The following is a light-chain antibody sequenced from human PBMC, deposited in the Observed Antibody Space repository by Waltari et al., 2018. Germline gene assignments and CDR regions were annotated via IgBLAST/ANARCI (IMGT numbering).Light chain of an antibody. CDR1: STDLASYNL. J-gene: IGLJ1*01. Sequence: QSALSQPASVSGSPGQSLTIPCTGASTDLASYNLVAWYQHHPNRAPKLIIYEATKRPSGISHRFSGAKSGATASLGISGLQADDEADYYCCSYTGSSTSYGCGGGTKVTVL. CDR2: EAT. CDR3: CSYTGSSTSYG. V-gene: IGLV2-23*01.